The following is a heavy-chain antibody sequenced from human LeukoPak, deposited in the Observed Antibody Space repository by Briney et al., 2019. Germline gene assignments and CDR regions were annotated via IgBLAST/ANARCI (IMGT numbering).Heavy chain of an antibody. CDR1: GFTFSSYG. CDR2: ISYDGSNK. V-gene: IGHV3-30*18. D-gene: IGHD6-13*01. J-gene: IGHJ6*02. CDR3: AKATSGYIYYYYGMDV. Sequence: GRSLRLSCAASGFTFSSYGMHWVRQAPGKGLEWVAVISYDGSNKYYADSVKGRFTISRDNSKNTLYLQMNSLRAEDTAVYYCAKATSGYIYYYYGMDVWGQGTTVTVSS.